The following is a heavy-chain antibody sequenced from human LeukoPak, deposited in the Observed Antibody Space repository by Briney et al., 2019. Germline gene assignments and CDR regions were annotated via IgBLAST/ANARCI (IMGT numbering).Heavy chain of an antibody. V-gene: IGHV3-23*01. D-gene: IGHD6-19*01. CDR1: GFTFGTHA. Sequence: GGSLRLSCTASGFTFGTHAMTWVRQAPGKGLEWVSGMSGRGDTSYYADSVKGRFTISRDNSKNTLFLQMNSLRAEDTAVYYCAKLAGIRGWFVYYFDYWGQGTLVTVS. J-gene: IGHJ4*02. CDR3: AKLAGIRGWFVYYFDY. CDR2: MSGRGDTS.